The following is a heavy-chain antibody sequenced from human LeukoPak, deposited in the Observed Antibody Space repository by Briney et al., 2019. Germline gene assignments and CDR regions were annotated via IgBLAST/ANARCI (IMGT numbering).Heavy chain of an antibody. D-gene: IGHD3-3*01. CDR2: IYYSGIT. J-gene: IGHJ4*02. CDR1: GGSISSNNYY. CDR3: ACGTIFGMVSQFYFDY. Sequence: PSETLSLTCTVSGGSISSNNYYWGWIRLPPGKGVEWIGSIYYSGITHYNPSLRSRLTMSIDTSRRQISLQLNSVTAADTAIYFCACGTIFGMVSQFYFDYWGQGSLVTVSS. V-gene: IGHV4-39*07.